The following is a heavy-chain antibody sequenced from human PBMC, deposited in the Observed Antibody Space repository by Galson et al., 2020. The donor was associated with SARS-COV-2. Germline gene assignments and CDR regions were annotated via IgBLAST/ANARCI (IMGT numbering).Heavy chain of an antibody. V-gene: IGHV4-61*09. CDR2: IYARGGT. Sequence: SETLSLTCTVSGGSISSGSYYWSWIRQPAGKGLEWIGHIYARGGTNYNPSLQSRVTISLDASKNQFSLKLFSVTAADTAVYFCARDPLNPEGDDYWGQGTLVTVSS. CDR3: ARDPLNPEGDDY. D-gene: IGHD3-16*01. J-gene: IGHJ4*02. CDR1: GGSISSGSYY.